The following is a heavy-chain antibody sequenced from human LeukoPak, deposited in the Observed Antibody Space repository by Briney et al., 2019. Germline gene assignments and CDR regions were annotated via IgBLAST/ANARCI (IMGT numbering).Heavy chain of an antibody. D-gene: IGHD5-12*01. Sequence: SETLSLTCDVSGASISGYWWSWIRQPAGKGLEWIGRMYTDGDTNYNPALKSRVTISVDTSKNQFSLKLSSVTAADTAVYYCAGTSGYASRYYFDYWGQGTLVTVSS. CDR1: GASISGYW. J-gene: IGHJ4*02. CDR2: MYTDGDT. CDR3: AGTSGYASRYYFDY. V-gene: IGHV4-4*07.